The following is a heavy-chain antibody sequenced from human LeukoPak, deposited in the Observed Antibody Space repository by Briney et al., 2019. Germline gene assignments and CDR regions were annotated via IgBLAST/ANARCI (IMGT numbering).Heavy chain of an antibody. CDR1: GFTFSSYA. CDR2: ISDTGNT. V-gene: IGHV3-23*01. CDR3: AKAPVTTCRGAFCYPFDY. Sequence: PGGSLRLSCAASGFTFSSYAMSWVRQAPGKGLEWVSAISDTGNTYHADSVKGGFTISRGSSKNTLFLQMNRLRPEDAAVYYCAKAPVTTCRGAFCYPFDYWGLGTLVTVSS. D-gene: IGHD2-15*01. J-gene: IGHJ4*02.